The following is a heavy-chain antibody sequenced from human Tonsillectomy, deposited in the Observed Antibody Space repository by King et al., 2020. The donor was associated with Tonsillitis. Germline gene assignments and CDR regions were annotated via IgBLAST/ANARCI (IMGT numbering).Heavy chain of an antibody. CDR1: GGSFTGYY. CDR3: ARERFEGQLLNNAFDY. D-gene: IGHD6-6*01. Sequence: VQLQQWGAGLLKPSETLSLTCAVNGGSFTGYYWSWIRQPPGKGLEWIGEIKHNGSSNYNPSLKSRVTISADTSKNQFSLKLSSVTAADTAVYYCARERFEGQLLNNAFDYWGQGTLVTVSS. V-gene: IGHV4-34*01. CDR2: IKHNGSS. J-gene: IGHJ4*02.